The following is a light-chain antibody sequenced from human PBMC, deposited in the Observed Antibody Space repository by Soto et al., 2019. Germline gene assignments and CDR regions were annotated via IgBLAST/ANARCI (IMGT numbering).Light chain of an antibody. Sequence: QSALTQPPSASGSPGQSVTISCTGTSSDVGGSNYVSWYQQHPGKVPKVMIYEVSKRPSGVPDRFSGSKSGNTASLTVSGLQAGDEADYYCSSYAGSNIYVFGTGTKLTVL. J-gene: IGLJ1*01. V-gene: IGLV2-8*01. CDR1: SSDVGGSNY. CDR3: SSYAGSNIYV. CDR2: EVS.